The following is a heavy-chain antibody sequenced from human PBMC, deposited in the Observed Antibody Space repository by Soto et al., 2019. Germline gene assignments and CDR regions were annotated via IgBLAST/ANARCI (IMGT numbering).Heavy chain of an antibody. Sequence: GGSLRLSCAASGFTVSSNYMSWVRQAPGKGLEWVSVIYSGCSTYYADSVKGRFTISKDNSKNTLYLQMNSLRAEDTAVYFCARDRHGSIAARQTDYWGQGALVTVSS. CDR1: GFTVSSNY. J-gene: IGHJ4*02. V-gene: IGHV3-53*01. CDR2: IYSGCST. D-gene: IGHD6-6*01. CDR3: ARDRHGSIAARQTDY.